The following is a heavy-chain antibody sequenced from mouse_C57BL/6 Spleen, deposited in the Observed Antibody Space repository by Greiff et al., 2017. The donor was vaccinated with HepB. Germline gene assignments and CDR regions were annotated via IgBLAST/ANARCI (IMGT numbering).Heavy chain of an antibody. J-gene: IGHJ4*01. CDR2: IDPANGNT. D-gene: IGHD2-5*01. V-gene: IGHV14-3*01. CDR1: GFNIKNTY. Sequence: EVQLQQSVAELVRPGASVKLSCTASGFNIKNTYMHWVRQRPEQGLEWIGRIDPANGNTKYAPKFQGKATITADTSTNTAYLQLSSLTYEVTAIYYCAITGSSYYSNDAEDYYAMDYWGQGTSVTVSS. CDR3: AITGSSYYSNDAEDYYAMDY.